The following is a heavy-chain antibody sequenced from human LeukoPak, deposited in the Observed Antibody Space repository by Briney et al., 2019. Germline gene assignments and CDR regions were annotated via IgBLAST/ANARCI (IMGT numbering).Heavy chain of an antibody. CDR3: AKRSSSSSNYYYMDV. Sequence: GSLRLSCAASGFTFSSYGMHWVRQAPGKGLEWVAFIRYDGSNKYYADSVKGRFTISRDNSKNTLYLQMNSLRAEDTAVYYCAKRSSSSSNYYYMDVWGKGTTVTVSS. V-gene: IGHV3-30*02. D-gene: IGHD6-6*01. CDR1: GFTFSSYG. CDR2: IRYDGSNK. J-gene: IGHJ6*03.